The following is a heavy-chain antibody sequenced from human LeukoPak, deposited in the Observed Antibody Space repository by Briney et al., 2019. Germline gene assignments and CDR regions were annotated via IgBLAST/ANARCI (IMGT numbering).Heavy chain of an antibody. D-gene: IGHD3-22*01. J-gene: IGHJ2*01. Sequence: SETPSLTCAVYGGSFSDYYWSWIRQPPGKGLEWIGEINHNGCTNYNPSLKSRVTISLGTSKDQFSLRLSSVTAADTAVYYCARARVRSYSYDSDGSYTSDWIFDLWGRGTLVTVSS. V-gene: IGHV4-34*01. CDR2: INHNGCT. CDR1: GGSFSDYY. CDR3: ARARVRSYSYDSDGSYTSDWIFDL.